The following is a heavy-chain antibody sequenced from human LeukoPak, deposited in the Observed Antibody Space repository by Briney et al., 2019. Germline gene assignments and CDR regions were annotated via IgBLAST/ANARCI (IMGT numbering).Heavy chain of an antibody. V-gene: IGHV3-48*03. J-gene: IGHJ6*03. CDR3: ARRKRIYGSGSYYYYYYMDV. CDR1: GFTFSSYE. CDR2: ISSGGSTI. D-gene: IGHD3-10*01. Sequence: GGSLRLSCAASGFTFSSYEMNWVRQAPGKGLEWVSYISSGGSTIYYADSVRGRFTISRDNAKNSLYLQMNSLRAEDTAVYYCARRKRIYGSGSYYYYYYMDVWGKGTTVTVSS.